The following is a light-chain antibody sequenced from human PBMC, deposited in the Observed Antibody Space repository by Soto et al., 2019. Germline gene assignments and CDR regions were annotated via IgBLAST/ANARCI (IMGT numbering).Light chain of an antibody. J-gene: IGLJ2*01. Sequence: SYELTQPPSVSVSPGQTASITCSGDKLGDKYACWYQQKPGQSPVLVIYQDSKRPSGIPERFSGSNSGNTATLTISGTRAIDEADYYCQAWDSSTVVFGGGTKLTVL. V-gene: IGLV3-1*01. CDR3: QAWDSSTVV. CDR2: QDS. CDR1: KLGDKY.